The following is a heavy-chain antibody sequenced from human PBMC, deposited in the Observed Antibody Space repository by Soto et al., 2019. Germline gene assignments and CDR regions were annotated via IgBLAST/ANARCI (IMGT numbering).Heavy chain of an antibody. CDR2: ITSSSNYI. Sequence: LRLSCAASGFTFSAFSMDWVRQAPGKGLEWVASITSSSNYIYYGDSMRGRVTISRDNAKNSLYLQMNSLRAEDTAVYYCARESGSGWFIFDYWGQGSLVTVSS. V-gene: IGHV3-21*01. CDR3: ARESGSGWFIFDY. D-gene: IGHD6-19*01. J-gene: IGHJ4*02. CDR1: GFTFSAFS.